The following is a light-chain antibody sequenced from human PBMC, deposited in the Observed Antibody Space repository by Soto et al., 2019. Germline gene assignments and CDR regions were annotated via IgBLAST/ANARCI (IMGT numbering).Light chain of an antibody. V-gene: IGLV2-14*01. CDR1: CSDVGGYNY. CDR2: EVS. J-gene: IGLJ3*02. CDR3: SSYTTSSTHGV. Sequence: QSALTQPASVSGSPGQSITISCTGTCSDVGGYNYVSWYQQHPGKAPKFMIYEVSNRPSGVSNRFSGSKSGNTASLTISGLQAEDEADYYCSSYTTSSTHGVFGGGTKLTVL.